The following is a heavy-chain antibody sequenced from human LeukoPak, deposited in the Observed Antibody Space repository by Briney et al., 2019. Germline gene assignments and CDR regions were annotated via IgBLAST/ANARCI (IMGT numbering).Heavy chain of an antibody. CDR2: THPGNSDT. V-gene: IGHV5-51*01. D-gene: IGHD2-2*01. CDR1: GYSFSTYW. CDR3: ARRYCSSISCNPYFFDY. J-gene: IGHJ4*02. Sequence: GESLKISCKGSGYSFSTYWVAWVRQMPGKGLEWMGITHPGNSDTRYSPSFQGQVTISADKSISTAYLRWSSLKASDTAIYYCARRYCSSISCNPYFFDYWGQGTLVTVSS.